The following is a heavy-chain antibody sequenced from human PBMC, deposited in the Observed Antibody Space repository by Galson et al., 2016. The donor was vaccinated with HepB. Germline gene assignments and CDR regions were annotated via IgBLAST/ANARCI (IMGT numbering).Heavy chain of an antibody. V-gene: IGHV3-21*01. CDR1: GFTFSSYS. CDR3: ARDPSSGWYLRGIRFDY. D-gene: IGHD6-19*01. Sequence: SLRLSCAASGFTFSSYSMNWVRQAPGKGLEWVSSISSTSSYIYYADSVRGRIAISRDNAKNSLYLQMNSLRAEDTAVYYCARDPSSGWYLRGIRFDYWGQGSLVTVPS. CDR2: ISSTSSYI. J-gene: IGHJ4*02.